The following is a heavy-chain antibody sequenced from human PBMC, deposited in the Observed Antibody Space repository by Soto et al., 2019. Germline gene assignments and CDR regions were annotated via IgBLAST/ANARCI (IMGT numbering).Heavy chain of an antibody. CDR3: ARGSDSSGWNPYYSYYGMDV. Sequence: ASVKVYCKASGGTFSSYSFSWVRQAPGQGLEWLGWISAYNGNTNYAQKLQGRVTMTTDTSTSTAYMELRSLRSDDTAVYYCARGSDSSGWNPYYSYYGMDVWGQGTMVTVSS. J-gene: IGHJ6*02. CDR1: GGTFSSYS. CDR2: ISAYNGNT. V-gene: IGHV1-18*01. D-gene: IGHD6-19*01.